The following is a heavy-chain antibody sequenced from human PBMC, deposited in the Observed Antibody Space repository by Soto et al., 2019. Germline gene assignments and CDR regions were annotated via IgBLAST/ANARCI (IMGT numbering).Heavy chain of an antibody. D-gene: IGHD2-2*02. J-gene: IGHJ5*02. Sequence: SMKVSCKASGGTFSSYSISWVRQAPGQGLEWMGGIIPIFGTANYAQKFQGRVTITADESTSTAYMELSSLRSEDTAVYYCARDCSSTSCYNDPWGQGTLVTVSS. V-gene: IGHV1-69*13. CDR2: IIPIFGTA. CDR3: ARDCSSTSCYNDP. CDR1: GGTFSSYS.